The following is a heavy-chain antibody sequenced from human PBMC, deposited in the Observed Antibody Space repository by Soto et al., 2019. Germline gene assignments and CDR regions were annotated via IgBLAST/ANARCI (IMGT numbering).Heavy chain of an antibody. Sequence: SETLSLTCTVSGGSISNYYWSWIRQSPGKGLEWIGYIYDSGSLNYTPSLKSRVTISVDTSKNHFSLKLSSVTAADTAMYYCARGYPYFDYWGQGTLVTVSS. V-gene: IGHV4-59*01. CDR3: ARGYPYFDY. CDR1: GGSISNYY. CDR2: IYDSGSL. J-gene: IGHJ4*02. D-gene: IGHD1-1*01.